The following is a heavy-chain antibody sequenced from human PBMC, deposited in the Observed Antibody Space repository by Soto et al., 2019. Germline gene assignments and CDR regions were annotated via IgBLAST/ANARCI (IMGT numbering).Heavy chain of an antibody. D-gene: IGHD2-15*01. CDR2: ISSSSSTI. J-gene: IGHJ4*02. CDR1: GFTFSSYS. V-gene: IGHV3-48*02. Sequence: PGGSLRLSCAASGFTFSSYSMNWVRQAPGKGLEWVSYISSSSSTIYYADSVKGRFTISRDNAKNSLYLQMNSLRDEDTAVYYVARDPTGYCSCSSSWRQGSLVPVSA. CDR3: ARDPTGYCSCSSS.